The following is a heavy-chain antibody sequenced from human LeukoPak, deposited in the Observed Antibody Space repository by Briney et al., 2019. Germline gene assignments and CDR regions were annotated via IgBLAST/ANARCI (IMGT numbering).Heavy chain of an antibody. D-gene: IGHD2-15*01. CDR3: ARRVVVAATQWFDP. V-gene: IGHV4-38-2*02. J-gene: IGHJ5*02. Sequence: SETLSLTCTVSGYSISSGYYWGWIRQPPGKGLEWIGSIYHSGSTYYNPSLKSRVTISVDTSKNQFSLKLSSVTAADTAVYYCARRVVVAATQWFDPWGQGTLVTVSS. CDR1: GYSISSGYY. CDR2: IYHSGST.